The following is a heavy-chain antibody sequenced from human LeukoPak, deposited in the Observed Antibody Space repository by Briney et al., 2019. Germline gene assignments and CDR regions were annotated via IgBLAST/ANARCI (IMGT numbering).Heavy chain of an antibody. D-gene: IGHD3-16*02. V-gene: IGHV3-23*01. Sequence: GGSLRLSCTASGFTFYTYAMSWVRQAPGKGLEWVSGISGGGTGTYCADSVKGRFTISRDNSKNTLYLQMNSLRAEDTAVYYCAKDRGLRLGELSLSTDRVFDYWGQGILVTVSS. CDR3: AKDRGLRLGELSLSTDRVFDY. CDR1: GFTFYTYA. J-gene: IGHJ4*02. CDR2: ISGGGTGT.